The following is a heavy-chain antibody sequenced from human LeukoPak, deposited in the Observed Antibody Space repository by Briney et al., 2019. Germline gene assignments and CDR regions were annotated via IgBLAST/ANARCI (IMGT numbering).Heavy chain of an antibody. CDR3: ARDYLISTLGYCSSTSCPSGFDP. CDR2: INAGNGNT. Sequence: APVKVSCKASGYTFTSYAMHWVRQAPGQRLEWMGWINAGNGNTKYSQKFQGRVTITRDTSASTAYMELSSLRSEDTAVYYCARDYLISTLGYCSSTSCPSGFDPWGQGTLVTVSS. V-gene: IGHV1-3*01. CDR1: GYTFTSYA. D-gene: IGHD2-2*01. J-gene: IGHJ5*02.